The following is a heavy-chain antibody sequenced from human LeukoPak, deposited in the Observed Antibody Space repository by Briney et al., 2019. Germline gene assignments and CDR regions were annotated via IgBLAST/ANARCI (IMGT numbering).Heavy chain of an antibody. V-gene: IGHV1-18*01. CDR3: SRPQPDYGDYPPFLYMDV. CDR1: GYTFTSYG. J-gene: IGHJ6*03. Sequence: ASVKVSCKASGYTFTSYGISWVREAPGQGLEWMVWISAYNGNTNYAQKLQGRVTMTTDTSTSTAYMELRSLRSDDTAVCYCSRPQPDYGDYPPFLYMDVWGKGTTVTVSS. D-gene: IGHD4-17*01. CDR2: ISAYNGNT.